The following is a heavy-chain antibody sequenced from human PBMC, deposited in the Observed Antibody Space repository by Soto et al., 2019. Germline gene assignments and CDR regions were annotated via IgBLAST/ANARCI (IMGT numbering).Heavy chain of an antibody. V-gene: IGHV4-31*03. D-gene: IGHD3-3*01. Sequence: PSETLSLTCTVSGGSISSGTSYWSWIRQRPGKGLEWIGYIFYSGSFYYTPSLRGRVMILADTSKNQFPLRLSSVTAADTAVYYGARAPETPSILGVALPYFFDYWGQGALVTVSS. J-gene: IGHJ4*02. CDR2: IFYSGSF. CDR1: GGSISSGTSY. CDR3: ARAPETPSILGVALPYFFDY.